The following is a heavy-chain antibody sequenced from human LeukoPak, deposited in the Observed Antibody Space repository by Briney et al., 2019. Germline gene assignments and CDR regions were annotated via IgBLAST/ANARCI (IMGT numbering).Heavy chain of an antibody. J-gene: IGHJ4*02. Sequence: GGSLRLSCAASGFTFSSYAMGWVRQAPGKGLEWVSAITGSGGSTYYADSVKGRFTISRDNSKNTLYLQMDSLRADDTAVYYCAKSTGTGDFDYWGQGTLVTVSS. CDR1: GFTFSSYA. CDR2: ITGSGGST. D-gene: IGHD1-1*01. CDR3: AKSTGTGDFDY. V-gene: IGHV3-23*01.